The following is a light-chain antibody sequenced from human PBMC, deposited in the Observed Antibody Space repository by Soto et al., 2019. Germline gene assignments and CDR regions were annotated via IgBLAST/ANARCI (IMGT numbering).Light chain of an antibody. J-gene: IGKJ5*01. V-gene: IGKV3-11*01. CDR2: DAS. CDR3: QQRSSWPPT. CDR1: QSVSSY. Sequence: IVLTQSPATLSLSPGERATLSFRASQSVSSYLAWYQQRPGQAPRLLIYDASNRATGVPARFSGSGSGTDFTLTISSLEPEDFAVYYCQQRSSWPPTFGQGTRLEI.